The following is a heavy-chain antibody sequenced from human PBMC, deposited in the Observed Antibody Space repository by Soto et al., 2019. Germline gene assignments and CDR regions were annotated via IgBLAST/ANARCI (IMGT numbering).Heavy chain of an antibody. J-gene: IGHJ4*02. CDR3: ARAVWFGELSDLDYFDY. Sequence: SETLSLTCTVSGGSISSGGYYWSWIRQHPGKGLEWIGYIYYSGSTYYNPSLKSRVTISVDTSKNQFSLKLSSVTAADTAVYFCARAVWFGELSDLDYFDYWGQGTLVTVSS. V-gene: IGHV4-31*03. D-gene: IGHD3-10*01. CDR1: GGSISSGGYY. CDR2: IYYSGST.